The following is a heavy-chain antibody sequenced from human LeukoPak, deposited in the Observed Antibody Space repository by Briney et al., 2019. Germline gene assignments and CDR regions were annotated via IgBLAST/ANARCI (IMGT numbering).Heavy chain of an antibody. D-gene: IGHD3-10*01. Sequence: PSETLSLTCSVSGGSFSSYFWSWVRQPAGKGLEWIGRIYPSGNTNYNPSLKSRVTLSVGTSKTQFSLRLSSVTAADTAVYYCAREGPMFDSGSYSKSLGYWGQGILVTVSS. CDR3: AREGPMFDSGSYSKSLGY. CDR1: GGSFSSYF. CDR2: IYPSGNT. V-gene: IGHV4-4*07. J-gene: IGHJ4*02.